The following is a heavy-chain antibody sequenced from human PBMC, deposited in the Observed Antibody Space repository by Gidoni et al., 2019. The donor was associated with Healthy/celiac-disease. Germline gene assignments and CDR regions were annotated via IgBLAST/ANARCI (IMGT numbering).Heavy chain of an antibody. CDR3: AREGHSYDYVWGSYRSGVKYNWFDP. CDR1: GGTFSSYA. CDR2: TIPIFGTA. D-gene: IGHD3-16*02. J-gene: IGHJ5*02. V-gene: IGHV1-69*01. Sequence: QVQLVQSGAEVKKPGSSVKVSCKVSGGTFSSYAISWVRQPPEQGLEWMGGTIPIFGTANYAQKVQGRVTITADESTSTAYMELSSLRSEDTAVYYCAREGHSYDYVWGSYRSGVKYNWFDPWGQGTLVTVSS.